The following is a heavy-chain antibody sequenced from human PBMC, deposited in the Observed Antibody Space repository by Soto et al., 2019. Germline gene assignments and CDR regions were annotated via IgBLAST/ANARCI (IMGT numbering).Heavy chain of an antibody. CDR3: ARDLMVQSGEPRGWFDP. CDR2: IYYSGST. Sequence: PSETLSLTCTVSGGSISSYYWSWIRQPPGKGLEWIGYIYYSGSTNYNPSLKSRVTISVDTSKNQFSLKLSSVTAADTAVYYCARDLMVQSGEPRGWFDPWGQGTLVTVSS. D-gene: IGHD2-15*01. J-gene: IGHJ5*02. CDR1: GGSISSYY. V-gene: IGHV4-59*01.